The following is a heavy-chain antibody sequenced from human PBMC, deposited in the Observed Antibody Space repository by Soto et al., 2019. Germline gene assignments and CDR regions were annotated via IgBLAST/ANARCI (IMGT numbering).Heavy chain of an antibody. Sequence: PSETLSLTCTVSGGSISSGGYYWSWIRQHPGKGLEWIGYIYYSGSTYYNPSLKSRVTISVDTSKNQFSLKLSSVTAADTAVYYCAGGIAARSFLDYWGQGTLVTVSS. CDR3: AGGIAARSFLDY. D-gene: IGHD6-6*01. CDR1: GGSISSGGYY. J-gene: IGHJ4*02. CDR2: IYYSGST. V-gene: IGHV4-31*03.